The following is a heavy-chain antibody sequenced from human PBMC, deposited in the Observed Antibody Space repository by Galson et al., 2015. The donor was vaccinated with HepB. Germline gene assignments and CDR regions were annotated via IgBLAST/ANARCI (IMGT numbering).Heavy chain of an antibody. Sequence: SLRLSCAASGFTFSSYSMNWVRQAPGKGLEWVSSISSSSSYIYYADSVKGRFTISRDNAKNSLYLQMNSLRAEDTAVYYCARRRDGYNYYFDYWGQGTLVTVSS. CDR3: ARRRDGYNYYFDY. CDR1: GFTFSSYS. J-gene: IGHJ4*02. D-gene: IGHD5-24*01. V-gene: IGHV3-21*01. CDR2: ISSSSSYI.